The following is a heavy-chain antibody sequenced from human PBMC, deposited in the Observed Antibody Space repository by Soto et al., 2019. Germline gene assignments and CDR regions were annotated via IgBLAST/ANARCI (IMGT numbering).Heavy chain of an antibody. CDR3: ARGWGWIQFCSGCNGFDP. V-gene: IGHV1-8*01. J-gene: IGHJ5*02. CDR1: GYTFTSYD. D-gene: IGHD3-10*02. CDR2: MNPNSGNT. Sequence: QVQLVQSGAEVKKPGASVKVSCKASGYTFTSYDINWVRQATGQGLEWMGWMNPNSGNTGYAQKFTGRVTMTRNTSISTAYMERTKLRSEYTAVYYWARGWGWIQFCSGCNGFDPWGQGTLVTVSS.